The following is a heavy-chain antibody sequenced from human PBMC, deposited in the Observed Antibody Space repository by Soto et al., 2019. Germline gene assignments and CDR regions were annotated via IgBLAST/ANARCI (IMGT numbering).Heavy chain of an antibody. CDR1: GFTFSSYS. V-gene: IGHV3-21*04. D-gene: IGHD6-13*01. CDR2: ISSSSSYI. Sequence: GSLRLSCAASGFTFSSYSMNWVRQAPGKGLEWVSSISSSSSYIYYADSVKGRFTISRDNAKNSLYLQMNSLRAEDTAVYYCAAVIAATGTLHHNWFDPWGQGTLVTVSS. J-gene: IGHJ5*02. CDR3: AAVIAATGTLHHNWFDP.